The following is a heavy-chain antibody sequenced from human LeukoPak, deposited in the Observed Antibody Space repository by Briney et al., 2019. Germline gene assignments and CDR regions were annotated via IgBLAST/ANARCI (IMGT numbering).Heavy chain of an antibody. J-gene: IGHJ6*02. CDR1: GGSISSYY. CDR2: INHSGST. V-gene: IGHV4-34*01. D-gene: IGHD2-2*01. CDR3: ARVGYCSSTSCYYYYYGMDV. Sequence: KPSETLSLTCTVSGGSISSYYWSWIRQPPGKGLEWIGEINHSGSTNYNPSLKSRVTISVDTSKNQFSLKLSSVTAADTAVYYCARVGYCSSTSCYYYYYGMDVWGQGTTVTVSS.